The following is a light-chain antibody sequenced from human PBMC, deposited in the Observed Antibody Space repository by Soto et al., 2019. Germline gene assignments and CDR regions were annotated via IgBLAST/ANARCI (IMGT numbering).Light chain of an antibody. CDR1: QSVSSSS. CDR2: GAS. Sequence: EIVLTQSPASLFVSPGERATLSCRASQSVSSSSLAWYQQKRGQAPRLLIHGASSRATGIPDRFSGSGSGTDFTLTISRLEPEDFAVYYCQQYGGSPRTFGQGTKVDIK. CDR3: QQYGGSPRT. J-gene: IGKJ1*01. V-gene: IGKV3-20*01.